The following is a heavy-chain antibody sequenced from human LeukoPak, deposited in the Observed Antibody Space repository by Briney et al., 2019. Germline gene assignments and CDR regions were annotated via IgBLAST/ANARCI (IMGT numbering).Heavy chain of an antibody. J-gene: IGHJ3*02. CDR2: ISNSGSTI. Sequence: GGSLRLSCAASGFTFSNYEMNWVRQAPGKGLEWVSYISNSGSTIYYADSVKGRFTISRDNAKKSLYLQMKSLRAEDTAVYYCTRRGSCSGGSCGSDDDAFDIWGQGTMVTVSS. V-gene: IGHV3-48*03. D-gene: IGHD2-15*01. CDR3: TRRGSCSGGSCGSDDDAFDI. CDR1: GFTFSNYE.